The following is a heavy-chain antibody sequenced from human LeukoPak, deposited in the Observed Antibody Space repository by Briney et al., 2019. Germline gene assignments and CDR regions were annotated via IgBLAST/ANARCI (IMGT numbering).Heavy chain of an antibody. J-gene: IGHJ3*02. D-gene: IGHD6-6*01. CDR2: IWYGGSNI. CDR3: AKERSSSSSAFDI. V-gene: IGHV3-30*18. CDR1: GFTFSSYG. Sequence: GRSLRLSCAASGFTFSSYGMHWVRQAPGKGLEWVAVIWYGGSNIYYADSVKGRFTISRDNSKNTLYLQMNSLRAEDTAVYYCAKERSSSSSAFDIWGQGTMVTVSS.